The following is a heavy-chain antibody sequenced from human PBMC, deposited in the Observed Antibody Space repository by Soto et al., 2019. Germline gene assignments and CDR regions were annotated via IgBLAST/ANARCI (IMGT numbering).Heavy chain of an antibody. CDR3: ARDRPEILNPTDHPMFDY. D-gene: IGHD6-6*01. CDR2: IKSDGSST. CDR1: GFTFSSHW. Sequence: EVQLVESGGGLVQPGGSLRLFCAASGFTFSSHWMHWVRQVPGKGLVWVSRIKSDGSSTAYADSVKGRFTISRDNAKNTLYLQMKSLRVEDTAIYYCARDRPEILNPTDHPMFDYWGQGTLVTVSS. V-gene: IGHV3-74*01. J-gene: IGHJ4*02.